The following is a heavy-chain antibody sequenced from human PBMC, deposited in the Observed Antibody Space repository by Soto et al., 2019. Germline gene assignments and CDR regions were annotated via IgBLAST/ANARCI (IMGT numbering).Heavy chain of an antibody. CDR3: SHMRGSGLFGMYV. CDR2: IFSNDDK. CDR1: GFSLSNSGVG. Sequence: QLTLKESGPTLIKPTQTLTLTCAFSGFSLSNSGVGVGWIRQPPGKALEWLALIFSNDDKRYSPSLMIRLTITKDTSKNQVVLTMTNIDPVSTATYYFSHMRGSGLFGMYVWGQGTTVTFAS. V-gene: IGHV2-5*01. J-gene: IGHJ6*02. D-gene: IGHD3-10*01.